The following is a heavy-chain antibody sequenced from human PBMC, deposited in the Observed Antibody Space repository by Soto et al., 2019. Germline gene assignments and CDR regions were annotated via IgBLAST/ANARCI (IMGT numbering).Heavy chain of an antibody. CDR1: GFTFSSYS. D-gene: IGHD4-4*01. CDR3: ARGSNDYSYYYYGMDV. V-gene: IGHV3-21*01. CDR2: ISSSSSYI. Sequence: EVQLVESGGGLVKPGGSLRLSCAASGFTFSSYSMNWVRQAPGKGLEWVSSISSSSSYIYYADSVKGRFTISRDNAKNSLYLQMNSLRAEDTAVYYCARGSNDYSYYYYGMDVWGQGTTVTVSS. J-gene: IGHJ6*02.